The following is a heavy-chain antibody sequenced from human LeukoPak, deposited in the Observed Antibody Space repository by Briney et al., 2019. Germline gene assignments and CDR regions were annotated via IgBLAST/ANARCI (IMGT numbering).Heavy chain of an antibody. CDR1: GFTSIAYA. Sequence: GGSLRLSCVGSGFTSIAYALTWARQAPGKGLEWVSGISGGGVTTYYADSVKGRFTISRDNSKNTLYLQMNSLRAEDTAVYYCAKDEGGITIFGVVTELFDYWGQGTLVTVSS. V-gene: IGHV3-23*01. CDR3: AKDEGGITIFGVVTELFDY. CDR2: ISGGGVTT. J-gene: IGHJ4*02. D-gene: IGHD3-3*01.